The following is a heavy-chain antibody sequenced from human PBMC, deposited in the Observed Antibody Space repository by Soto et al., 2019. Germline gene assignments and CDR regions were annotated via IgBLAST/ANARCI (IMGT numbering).Heavy chain of an antibody. D-gene: IGHD2-15*01. J-gene: IGHJ6*02. CDR2: IYTSGST. Sequence: PSETLSLTCTVSGGSISGYYWSWIRQPAGKGPEWIGRIYTSGSTNYNPSLKSRVTMSVDTSKNQFSLKLSSVTAADTAVYYCARDRVVVVAATLFYYYYGMDVWGQGTTVTVSS. CDR1: GGSISGYY. CDR3: ARDRVVVVAATLFYYYYGMDV. V-gene: IGHV4-4*07.